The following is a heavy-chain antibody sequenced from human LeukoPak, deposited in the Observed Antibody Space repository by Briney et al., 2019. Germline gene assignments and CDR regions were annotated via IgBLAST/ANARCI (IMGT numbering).Heavy chain of an antibody. Sequence: GGSLRLSCTASGFSFSGHWMHWARQLPGKGLVWVSRISPTGSTTSYADSVKGRFTVSRDNAKNTLYLQVNNLRAEDTAVYYCAKGYGGNRPLDYWGQGTLVTVSS. V-gene: IGHV3-74*01. J-gene: IGHJ4*02. D-gene: IGHD4-23*01. CDR3: AKGYGGNRPLDY. CDR2: ISPTGSTT. CDR1: GFSFSGHW.